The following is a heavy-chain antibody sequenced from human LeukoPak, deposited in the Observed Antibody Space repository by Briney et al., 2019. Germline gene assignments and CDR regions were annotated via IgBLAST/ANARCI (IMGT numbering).Heavy chain of an antibody. CDR1: GFTLSSYA. CDR2: ILAGSST. CDR3: AKGSTVGAQPDY. D-gene: IGHD4-23*01. V-gene: IGHV3-23*01. J-gene: IGHJ4*02. Sequence: PGGSLRLSCAASGFTLSSYAMIWVRQAPGKGLEWVSIILAGSSTYYTDSVKGRFTISRDNSKNTLYLQMDSLRAEDTAVYYCAKGSTVGAQPDYWGQGTLVTVSS.